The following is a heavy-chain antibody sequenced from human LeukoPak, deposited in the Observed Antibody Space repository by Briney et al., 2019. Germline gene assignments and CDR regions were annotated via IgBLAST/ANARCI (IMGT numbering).Heavy chain of an antibody. Sequence: SETLSLTCTVSGGSISSYYWSWIRQPPGKGLEWIGYIYYSGSTNYNPSLKSRVTISVDTSKNQFFLKLSSVTAADTAVYYCGNLGLGDYFDYWGRGTPVTVSS. CDR2: IYYSGST. D-gene: IGHD3-10*01. V-gene: IGHV4-59*01. J-gene: IGHJ4*02. CDR3: GNLGLGDYFDY. CDR1: GGSISSYY.